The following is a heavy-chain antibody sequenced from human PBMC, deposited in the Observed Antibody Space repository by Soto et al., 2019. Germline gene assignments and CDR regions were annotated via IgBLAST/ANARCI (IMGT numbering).Heavy chain of an antibody. J-gene: IGHJ6*03. V-gene: IGHV3-64*01. CDR2: ISNNGAHT. D-gene: IGHD6-13*01. Sequence: EAQLVESGGGLVQPGGSLRLSCAASGFTFSNYEMHWVRQAPGKGLEYVSGISNNGAHTDYAKSVKGRFTISRDNAENTLYCQMGSLRAEDMALYYCSRRGYGSRWPNVYMDVWGKGTTVTVSS. CDR3: SRRGYGSRWPNVYMDV. CDR1: GFTFSNYE.